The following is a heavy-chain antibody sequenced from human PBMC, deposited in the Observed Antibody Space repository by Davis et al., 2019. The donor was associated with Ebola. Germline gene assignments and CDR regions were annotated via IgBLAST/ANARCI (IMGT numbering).Heavy chain of an antibody. V-gene: IGHV3-7*01. J-gene: IGHJ6*03. CDR1: GFTSSSYW. CDR2: IKQDGSEK. CDR3: ARGGRWYDIMTEASVMDV. D-gene: IGHD3-9*01. Sequence: GGSLRLSCAASGFTSSSYWMSWVRQAPGKGLEWVANIKQDGSEKYYVDSVKGRFTISRDNAKNSLYLQMSSLRHEDTAVYYCARGGRWYDIMTEASVMDVWGKGTTVTVSS.